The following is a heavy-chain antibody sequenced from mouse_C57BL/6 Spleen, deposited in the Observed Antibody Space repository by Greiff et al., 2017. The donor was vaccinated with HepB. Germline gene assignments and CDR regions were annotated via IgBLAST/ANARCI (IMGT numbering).Heavy chain of an antibody. CDR3: AMRGYLYAMDY. J-gene: IGHJ4*01. CDR2: ISSGSSTI. CDR1: GFTFSDYG. V-gene: IGHV5-17*01. D-gene: IGHD2-2*01. Sequence: EVQLVESGGGLVRPGGSLKLSCAASGFTFSDYGMHWVRQAPEKGLEWVAYISSGSSTIYYADTVKGRFTISRDNAKNTLFLQMTSLRSEDTAMYYCAMRGYLYAMDYWGQGTSVTVSS.